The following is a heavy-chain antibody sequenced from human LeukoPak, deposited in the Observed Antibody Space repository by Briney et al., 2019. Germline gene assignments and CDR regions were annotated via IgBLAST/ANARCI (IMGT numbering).Heavy chain of an antibody. CDR2: IWYDGSNK. V-gene: IGHV3-33*06. CDR3: AKAPHTLAYCGGDCYSYFDY. D-gene: IGHD2-21*02. Sequence: GGSLRLSCAASGFTLSSYGMHWVRQAPGKGLEWVAVIWYDGSNKYYADSVKGRFTISRDNSKNTLYLQMNSLRAEDTAVYYCAKAPHTLAYCGGDCYSYFDYWGQGTLVTVSS. CDR1: GFTLSSYG. J-gene: IGHJ4*02.